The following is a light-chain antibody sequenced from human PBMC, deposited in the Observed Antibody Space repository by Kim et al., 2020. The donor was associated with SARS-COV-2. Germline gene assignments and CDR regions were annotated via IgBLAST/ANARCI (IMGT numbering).Light chain of an antibody. V-gene: IGLV2-8*01. Sequence: GQSFTISCTGTSGDFGGYNSVSWYQQHPGKAPKLVIYEVTKRPAGVPDRFSASKSGNTASLTVSGLQSEDEADYYCNSYAGNNLWVFGGGTKLTVL. CDR2: EVT. J-gene: IGLJ3*02. CDR1: SGDFGGYNS. CDR3: NSYAGNNLWV.